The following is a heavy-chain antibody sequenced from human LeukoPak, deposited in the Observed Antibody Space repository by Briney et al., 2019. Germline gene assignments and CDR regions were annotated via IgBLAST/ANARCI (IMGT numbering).Heavy chain of an antibody. CDR3: SKATGYLL. CDR1: GFTFSSYA. Sequence: GGSLRLSCAASGFTFSSYAMSWLRQAPGKGLEWVSTIGNSGGSTYYADSVKGRFTIARDDSENTLFLQMNSLRAEDTAVYYCSKATGYLLWGQGTLVTVSS. D-gene: IGHD1-14*01. J-gene: IGHJ4*02. CDR2: IGNSGGST. V-gene: IGHV3-23*01.